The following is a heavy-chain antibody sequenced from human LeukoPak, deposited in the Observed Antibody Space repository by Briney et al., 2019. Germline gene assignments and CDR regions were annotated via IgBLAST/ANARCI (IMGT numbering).Heavy chain of an antibody. J-gene: IGHJ6*03. CDR2: IYYSGST. CDR1: GGSISSYY. CDR3: ARDFRYSTTYYIDV. V-gene: IGHV4-59*01. D-gene: IGHD6-13*01. Sequence: SETLSLTCTVSGGSISSYYWSWIRQPPGKGLQWIGYIYYSGSTSYNPSLKSRVTISVDTSKKQFSLKLSSVTAADTAVYYCARDFRYSTTYYIDVWGKGTTVTVSS.